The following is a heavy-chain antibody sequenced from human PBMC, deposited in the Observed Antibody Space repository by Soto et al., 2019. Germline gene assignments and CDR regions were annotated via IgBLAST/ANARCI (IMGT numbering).Heavy chain of an antibody. Sequence: SETLSLTCAVSGGSISSGGYSWSWIRQPPGKGLERIGYIYHSGSTYYNPSLKSRVTISVDRSKNSLYLQLNSLRAEDTAFYYCARDADASGWYHYGMDVWGQGTLVTVSS. CDR1: GGSISSGGYS. J-gene: IGHJ6*02. CDR2: IYHSGST. V-gene: IGHV4-30-2*01. CDR3: ARDADASGWYHYGMDV. D-gene: IGHD6-19*01.